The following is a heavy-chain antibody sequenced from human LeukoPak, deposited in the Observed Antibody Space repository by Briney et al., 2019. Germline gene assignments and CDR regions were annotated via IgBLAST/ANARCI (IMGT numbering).Heavy chain of an antibody. Sequence: PSETLSLICTVSGGFISSYYGSWIRQPPGKGLEWIGYIYYSGSNNYNPPLTSRVNISVDTYKNQFSLKLSSVTAEDTAVYYCARLGYCTNGVCYSFDYWGQGNLVTVSS. CDR1: GGFISSYY. D-gene: IGHD2-8*01. V-gene: IGHV4-59*01. CDR3: ARLGYCTNGVCYSFDY. CDR2: IYYSGSN. J-gene: IGHJ4*02.